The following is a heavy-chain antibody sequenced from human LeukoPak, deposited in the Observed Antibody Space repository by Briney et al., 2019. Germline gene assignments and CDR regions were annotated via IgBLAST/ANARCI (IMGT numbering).Heavy chain of an antibody. CDR3: AREGYYYDSSGYYNS. J-gene: IGHJ4*02. CDR2: IIPILGIA. Sequence: ASVKVSCKASGGTFSSYTISWVRQAPGQGVEWMGRIIPILGIANYAQKFQGRVTITADKSTSTAYMELSSLRSEDTAVYYCAREGYYYDSSGYYNSWGQGTLVTVSS. CDR1: GGTFSSYT. D-gene: IGHD3-22*01. V-gene: IGHV1-69*04.